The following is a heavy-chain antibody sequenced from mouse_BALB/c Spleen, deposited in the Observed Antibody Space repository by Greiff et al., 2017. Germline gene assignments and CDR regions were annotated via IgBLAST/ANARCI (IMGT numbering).Heavy chain of an antibody. CDR2: IWAGGST. V-gene: IGHV2-9*02. CDR3: ARDVLTGFAY. CDR1: GFSLTSYG. Sequence: VKLQESGPGLVAPSQSLSITCTVPGFSLTSYGVHWVRQPPGKGLEWLGVIWAGGSTNYNSALMSRLSISKDNSKSQVFLKMNSLQTDDTAMYYCARDVLTGFAYWGQGTLVTVSA. D-gene: IGHD4-1*01. J-gene: IGHJ3*01.